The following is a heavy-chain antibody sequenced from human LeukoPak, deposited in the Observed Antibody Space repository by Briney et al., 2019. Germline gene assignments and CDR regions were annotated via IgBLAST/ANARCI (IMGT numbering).Heavy chain of an antibody. D-gene: IGHD4-17*01. Sequence: PSETLSLIRTVSGASITTFYWRWIRQPPGKGLEWIGYIHYSGGTNYSPYLQSRVPISVDTSKDQFSLKLSSVAAADTAVYFCAKGPVPKRYFAYRRQPTLVTV. CDR3: AKGPVPKRYFAY. CDR2: IHYSGGT. V-gene: IGHV4-59*01. J-gene: IGHJ4*02. CDR1: GASITTFY.